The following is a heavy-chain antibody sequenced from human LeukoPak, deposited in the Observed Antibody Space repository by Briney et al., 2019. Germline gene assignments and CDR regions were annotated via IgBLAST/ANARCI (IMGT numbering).Heavy chain of an antibody. J-gene: IGHJ5*02. CDR1: GDSISYFY. V-gene: IGHV4-39*07. CDR2: IYYSGST. Sequence: SETLSLTCSVSGDSISYFYWGWIRQPPGKGLEWIGNIYYSGSTYYNPSLESRVTMSLDTSKNQFSLKLSSVTAADTAVYYCARDENGYVWGSFRAWGQGTLVTVSS. CDR3: ARDENGYVWGSFRA. D-gene: IGHD3-16*02.